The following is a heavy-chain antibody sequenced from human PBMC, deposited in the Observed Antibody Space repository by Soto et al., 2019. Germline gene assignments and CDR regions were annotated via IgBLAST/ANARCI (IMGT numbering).Heavy chain of an antibody. Sequence: LRLSCAASGFTFRSYGMHWVRQAPGKGLEWVAVIWSDENNKYYADSVRGRFTISRDRSKNTLYLQMNSLRAEDTAMYYCARDHSYSKYSSSWYLDVWGQGTPVTVSS. D-gene: IGHD6-13*01. CDR3: ARDHSYSKYSSSWYLDV. CDR1: GFTFRSYG. V-gene: IGHV3-33*01. CDR2: IWSDENNK. J-gene: IGHJ4*02.